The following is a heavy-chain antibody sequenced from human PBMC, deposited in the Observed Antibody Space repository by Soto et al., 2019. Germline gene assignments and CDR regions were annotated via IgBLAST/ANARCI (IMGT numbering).Heavy chain of an antibody. CDR3: ARVVLSVRGGHNWFAS. J-gene: IGHJ5*01. D-gene: IGHD3-10*01. CDR1: GGSFSGYY. CDR2: INHSGST. V-gene: IGHV4-34*01. Sequence: SETLSLTCAVYGGSFSGYYWSWIRQPPGKGLEWIGEINHSGSTNYNPSLKNRVTISVDTSKNQFSLKLSSVTAADTAVYYCARVVLSVRGGHNWFASWGQGTLVPVAA.